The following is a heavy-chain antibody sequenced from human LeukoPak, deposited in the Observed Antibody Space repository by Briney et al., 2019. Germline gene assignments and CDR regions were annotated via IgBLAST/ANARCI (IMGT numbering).Heavy chain of an antibody. CDR1: GFTFSNHG. Sequence: PGGSLRLSCAASGFTFSNHGMHWVRQAPGKGLEWVAFIQFDGSKKDYADSVKGRFTITRDNSKNTLYLQMNSLKTEDTAVYYCARDPYCSSTSCYEHQYFDYWGQGTLVTVSS. J-gene: IGHJ4*02. D-gene: IGHD2-2*01. CDR3: ARDPYCSSTSCYEHQYFDY. CDR2: IQFDGSKK. V-gene: IGHV3-30*02.